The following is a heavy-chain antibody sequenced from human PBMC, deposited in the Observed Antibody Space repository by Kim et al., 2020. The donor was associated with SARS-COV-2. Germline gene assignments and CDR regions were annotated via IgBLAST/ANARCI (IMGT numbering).Heavy chain of an antibody. D-gene: IGHD3-10*01. J-gene: IGHJ4*02. Sequence: DYAAPVKGRFTISRDDSKNTLYLQMNSLKTEDTAVYYCTTDDMVRGVIDDWSQATLVTVAS. V-gene: IGHV3-15*01. CDR3: TTDDMVRGVIDD.